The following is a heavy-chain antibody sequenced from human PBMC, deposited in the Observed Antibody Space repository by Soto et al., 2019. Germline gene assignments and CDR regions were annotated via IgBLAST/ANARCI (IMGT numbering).Heavy chain of an antibody. CDR3: ARTIATTGAMDV. V-gene: IGHV6-1*01. CDR2: TYFSSKWYN. D-gene: IGHD6-13*01. J-gene: IGHJ6*02. CDR1: GDSVSSNNTS. Sequence: SQTLSLTCAISGDSVSSNNTSWDWIRQSPSRGLEWLGRTYFSSKWYNDYAVSVKSRITINPDTSKNQFSLQLNSVTPEDTAVYYCARTIATTGAMDVWGQGTTVTVSS.